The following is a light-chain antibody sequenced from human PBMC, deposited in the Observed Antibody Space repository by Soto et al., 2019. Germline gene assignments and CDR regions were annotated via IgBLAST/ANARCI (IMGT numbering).Light chain of an antibody. CDR2: QVT. CDR1: SSDLAIYNY. Sequence: QSVLTQPASVSGSPGQSITISSTGTSSDLAIYNYVSWYQQQPGKAPKLMIYQVTNRPSGVSNCFSGSRSGNTASLTISGLQAEDKADYYCSSYTDSSNYVFGTGTKLTVL. CDR3: SSYTDSSNYV. J-gene: IGLJ1*01. V-gene: IGLV2-14*01.